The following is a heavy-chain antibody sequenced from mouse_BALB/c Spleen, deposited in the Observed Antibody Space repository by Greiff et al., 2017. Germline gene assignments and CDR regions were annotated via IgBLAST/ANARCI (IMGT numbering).Heavy chain of an antibody. CDR1: GFNIKDYY. Sequence: VQLKESGAELVRSGASVKLSCTASGFNIKDYYMHWVKQRPEQGLEWIGWIDPENGDTEYAPKFQGKATMTADTSSNTAYLQLSSLTSEDTAVYYCNRGAGAMDYWGQGTSVTVSS. CDR3: NRGAGAMDY. CDR2: IDPENGDT. V-gene: IGHV14-4*02. J-gene: IGHJ4*01.